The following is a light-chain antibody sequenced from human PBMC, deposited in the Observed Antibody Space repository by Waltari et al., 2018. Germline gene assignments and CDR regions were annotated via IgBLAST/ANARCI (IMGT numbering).Light chain of an antibody. Sequence: DIVMTQSPESLAVSLGERATINCKSSQSVSYTSKNKNYLALYQQKQGQPPKLLIYWASTREPGVPDRFSGSGSGTDFTLTISSLQAEDVALYFCQQYYSAPPTFGQGTKVEVK. CDR1: QSVSYTSKNKNY. CDR2: WAS. J-gene: IGKJ1*01. V-gene: IGKV4-1*01. CDR3: QQYYSAPPT.